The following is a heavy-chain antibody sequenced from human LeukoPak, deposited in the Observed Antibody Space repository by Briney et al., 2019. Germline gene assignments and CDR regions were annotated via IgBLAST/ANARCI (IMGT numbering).Heavy chain of an antibody. CDR3: ARHYGSLFDY. V-gene: IGHV5-10-1*01. CDR2: IDPSDSYT. Sequence: GESLNISCKGSGYSFTTYWISWVRQMPGKGLEWMGRIDPSDSYTNYSPSFQGHVTISADKSISTAYLQWSSLKASDSAMYYCARHYGSLFDYWGQGTLVTVSS. J-gene: IGHJ4*02. CDR1: GYSFTTYW. D-gene: IGHD3-10*01.